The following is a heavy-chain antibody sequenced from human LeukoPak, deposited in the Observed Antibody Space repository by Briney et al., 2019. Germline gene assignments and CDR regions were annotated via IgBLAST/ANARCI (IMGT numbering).Heavy chain of an antibody. CDR1: GGSISSYY. J-gene: IGHJ5*02. CDR2: IYTSGST. D-gene: IGHD2-15*01. CDR3: ARDAGCGGGSCYPNWFDP. V-gene: IGHV4-4*07. Sequence: SETLSLTCTVSGGSISSYYWSWIRQPAGKGLEWIGRIYTSGSTNYNPSLKSRVTMSVDTSKNQFSLKLSSVTAADTAVYYCARDAGCGGGSCYPNWFDPWGQGTLVTVSS.